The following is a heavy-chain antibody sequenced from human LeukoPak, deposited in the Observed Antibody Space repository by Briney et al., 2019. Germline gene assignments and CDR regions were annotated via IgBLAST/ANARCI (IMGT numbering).Heavy chain of an antibody. CDR2: ISSSSYI. D-gene: IGHD2-15*01. J-gene: IGHJ4*02. CDR1: GFTFSSYS. Sequence: PGGSLRLSCAASGFTFSSYSMNWVRQAPGKGLEWVSSISSSSYIYYADSVEGRFTISRDNAKNSLYLQMNSLRAEDTAVYYCARIPSLIVGGFDYWGQGTLVTVSS. V-gene: IGHV3-21*01. CDR3: ARIPSLIVGGFDY.